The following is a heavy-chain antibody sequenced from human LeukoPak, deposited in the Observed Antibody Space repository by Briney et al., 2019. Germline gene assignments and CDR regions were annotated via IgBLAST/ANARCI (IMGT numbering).Heavy chain of an antibody. CDR1: GFTFSSYA. CDR2: ISYDGSNK. D-gene: IGHD2-2*01. Sequence: GRSLRLSCAASGFTFSSYAMHWVRQAPGKGLEWVAVISYDGSNKYYADSVKGRFTISRDNSKNTLYLQMNSLRAEDTAVYYCARELGYCSSTSCSLSDAFDIWGQGTMVTVSS. V-gene: IGHV3-30-3*01. J-gene: IGHJ3*02. CDR3: ARELGYCSSTSCSLSDAFDI.